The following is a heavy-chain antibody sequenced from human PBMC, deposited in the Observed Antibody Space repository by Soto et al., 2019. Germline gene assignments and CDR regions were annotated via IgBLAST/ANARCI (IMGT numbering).Heavy chain of an antibody. V-gene: IGHV1-58*02. J-gene: IGHJ1*01. CDR1: GFTFTSSA. D-gene: IGHD1-26*01. Sequence: ASVKVSCKASGFTFTSSAMQWVRQARGQRLEWIGWIVVGSGNTNYAQKFQERVTITRGMSTSTAYMELSSLRSEDTAVYYCARDSHGVGATTFAEYFQHWGQGTLVTVS. CDR3: ARDSHGVGATTFAEYFQH. CDR2: IVVGSGNT.